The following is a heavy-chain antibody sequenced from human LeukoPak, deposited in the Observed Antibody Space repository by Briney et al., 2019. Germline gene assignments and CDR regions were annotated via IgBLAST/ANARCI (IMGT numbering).Heavy chain of an antibody. CDR1: GGTFSSYA. Sequence: SVKVSFKASGGTFSSYAISWVRQAPGQGGEWMGRIIPIFGIANYAQKFQGRVTITADKSTSTAYMELSSLRSEDTAVYYCAREVGGYFQYNWFDPWGQGTLVTVSS. D-gene: IGHD2-21*01. CDR2: IIPIFGIA. CDR3: AREVGGYFQYNWFDP. J-gene: IGHJ5*02. V-gene: IGHV1-69*04.